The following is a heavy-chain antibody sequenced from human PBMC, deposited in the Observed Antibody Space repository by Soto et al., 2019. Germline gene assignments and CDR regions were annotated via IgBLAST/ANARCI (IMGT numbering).Heavy chain of an antibody. CDR3: ARFGWSGRRSYGMDV. CDR1: GDSISRHY. V-gene: IGHV4-4*07. CDR2: LYTSASN. D-gene: IGHD3-3*01. Sequence: PETLSLTCPVSGDSISRHYWICIRPPAGKGLEWIGRLYTSASNNYNPYLKSRVTMSVDTSKNQFSLKLSSVTAADTAVYYCARFGWSGRRSYGMDVWGQGTTVTVSS. J-gene: IGHJ6*02.